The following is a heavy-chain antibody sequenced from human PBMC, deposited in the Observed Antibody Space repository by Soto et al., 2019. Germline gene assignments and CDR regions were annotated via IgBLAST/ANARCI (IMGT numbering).Heavy chain of an antibody. Sequence: QVHLVQSGAEVKKPGASVKVSCKASGYTFTSYGITWVRQAPGQGLEWMGWISAHNGNTDYAKKFQGRVIVTRNTTTSTANMELRSLISDDTAVYYCARGRYGDYWGQGALVTVSS. D-gene: IGHD1-1*01. V-gene: IGHV1-18*01. CDR2: ISAHNGNT. J-gene: IGHJ4*02. CDR3: ARGRYGDY. CDR1: GYTFTSYG.